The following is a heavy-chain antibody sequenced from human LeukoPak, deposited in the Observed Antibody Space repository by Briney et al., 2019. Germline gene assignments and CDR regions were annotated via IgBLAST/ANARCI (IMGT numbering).Heavy chain of an antibody. CDR1: GSTFNSHS. J-gene: IGHJ6*03. CDR3: ARVVLGYCSGGSCPGGYYYYMDV. CDR2: ISSRGSAV. V-gene: IGHV3-48*02. D-gene: IGHD2-15*01. Sequence: GGSLRLSCTVSGSTFNSHSMNWVRQAPGKGLEWISSISSRGSAVYSAVSVKGRFTISRDNANNSLFLQMNSLRDEDTAVYYCARVVLGYCSGGSCPGGYYYYMDVWGKGTSVTVSS.